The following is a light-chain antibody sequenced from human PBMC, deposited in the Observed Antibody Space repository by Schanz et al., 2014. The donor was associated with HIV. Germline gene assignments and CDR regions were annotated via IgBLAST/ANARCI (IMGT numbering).Light chain of an antibody. J-gene: IGKJ2*01. CDR1: QSVTSGH. Sequence: EIVLTQSPGTLSLSPGERVTLSCRASQSVTSGHLAWYKQKPGQAPRLLIYGASSRATGIPDRFSGGGSGTDFTLTISRLEPEDFAIYYCQQCVNWPQFTFGQGTRLEIK. CDR3: QQCVNWPQFT. CDR2: GAS. V-gene: IGKV3-20*01.